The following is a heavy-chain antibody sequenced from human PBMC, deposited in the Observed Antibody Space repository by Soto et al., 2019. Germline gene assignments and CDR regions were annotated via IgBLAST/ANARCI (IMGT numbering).Heavy chain of an antibody. V-gene: IGHV4-31*03. CDR1: GGSISSGGYY. CDR3: AREAADSSNYVAVLRWFDP. J-gene: IGHJ5*02. CDR2: VYYSGST. D-gene: IGHD4-4*01. Sequence: QVQLQESGPGLVKPSQTLSLTCTVSGGSISSGGYYWSWIRQHPGKGLEWIGDVYYSGSTYYNPAPKSRVNISVDTSKNQFSLKLSSVTAADTAVYYCAREAADSSNYVAVLRWFDPWGQGTLVTVSS.